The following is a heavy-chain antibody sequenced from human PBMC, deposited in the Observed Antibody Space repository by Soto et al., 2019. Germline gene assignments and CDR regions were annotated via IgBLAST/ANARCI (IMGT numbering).Heavy chain of an antibody. J-gene: IGHJ6*02. CDR3: ARDAISGYGDYFYIYYGMDV. V-gene: IGHV1-2*04. Sequence: ASVKVSCKASGYTFTGYYMHWVRQAPGQGTKRMGWINPNSGGTNYAQKLQGWVTMTRDTYISTAYMELSRLRSDDTAVYYCARDAISGYGDYFYIYYGMDVWGQGTTVTVS. CDR2: INPNSGGT. D-gene: IGHD4-17*01. CDR1: GYTFTGYY.